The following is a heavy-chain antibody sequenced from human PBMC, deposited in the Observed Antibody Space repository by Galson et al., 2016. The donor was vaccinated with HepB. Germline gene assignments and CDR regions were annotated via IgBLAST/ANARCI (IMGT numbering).Heavy chain of an antibody. CDR2: ISWNGDII. CDR1: GFTFDYFA. D-gene: IGHD5-12*01. Sequence: SLRLSCAASGFTFDYFAMHWVRQAPGKGLEWVSGISWNGDIIGYADSVKGRFTISRDNAKNILYLQMNSLRTEDSAFYYCTKDITVRRMWVAALKRGEAYFHSGMDVWGQGTTVTVSS. J-gene: IGHJ6*02. V-gene: IGHV3-9*01. CDR3: TKDITVRRMWVAALKRGEAYFHSGMDV.